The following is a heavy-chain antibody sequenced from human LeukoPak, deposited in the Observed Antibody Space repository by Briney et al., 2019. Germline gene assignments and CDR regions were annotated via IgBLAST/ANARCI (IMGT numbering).Heavy chain of an antibody. CDR2: VNPDETVS. J-gene: IGHJ4*02. CDR3: ARATMGTLDY. V-gene: IGHV3-74*03. D-gene: IGHD1/OR15-1a*01. CDR1: GFTFSTSW. Sequence: GGSLRLSCAASGFTFSTSWMYWVRQAPGKGLVWVACVNPDETVSTYADSVKGRFTISRDNAKNTLYPQMSSLRADDSAMYYCARATMGTLDYWGQGTLVTVSS.